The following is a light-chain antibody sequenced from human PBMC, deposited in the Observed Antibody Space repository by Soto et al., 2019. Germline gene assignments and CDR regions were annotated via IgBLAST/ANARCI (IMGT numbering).Light chain of an antibody. J-gene: IGKJ4*01. CDR3: QQYGSSPSVP. CDR1: QSVSSSY. V-gene: IGKV3-20*01. Sequence: EIVLTQSPGTLSLSPGERATLSCRASQSVSSSYLAWYQQKPGQAPRLLIYGASSRATGIPDRFSGSGSGTDFTLTISRLEPEDFAVYYRQQYGSSPSVPFGGGTKVEIK. CDR2: GAS.